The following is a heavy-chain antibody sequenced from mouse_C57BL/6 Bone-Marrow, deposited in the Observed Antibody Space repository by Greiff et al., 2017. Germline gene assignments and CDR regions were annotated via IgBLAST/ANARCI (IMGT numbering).Heavy chain of an antibody. J-gene: IGHJ4*01. Sequence: EVKLMESGAELVRPGASVKLSCTASGFNIKDAYMHWVKQRPEQGLEWIGWIDPENGDTEYASKFQGQATITADTSSNTACLQLSSLTSEDTAVYYCTTIFSMDYWGQGTSVTVSA. CDR1: GFNIKDAY. V-gene: IGHV14-4*01. CDR2: IDPENGDT. CDR3: TTIFSMDY.